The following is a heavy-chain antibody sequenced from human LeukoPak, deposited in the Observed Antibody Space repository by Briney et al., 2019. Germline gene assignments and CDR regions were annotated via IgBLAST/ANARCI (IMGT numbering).Heavy chain of an antibody. D-gene: IGHD6-13*01. Sequence: GGSLRLSCAASGFTFSSYAMSWVRQAPGKGLEWVANIKQDGREKYYVDSVKGRFTISRDNTKNSLYLQMNSLRAEDTAVYYCASERPSSSWYDYWGQGTLVTVSS. J-gene: IGHJ4*02. CDR2: IKQDGREK. CDR3: ASERPSSSWYDY. V-gene: IGHV3-7*01. CDR1: GFTFSSYA.